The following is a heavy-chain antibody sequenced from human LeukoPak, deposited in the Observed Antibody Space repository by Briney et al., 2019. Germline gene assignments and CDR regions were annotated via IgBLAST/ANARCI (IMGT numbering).Heavy chain of an antibody. D-gene: IGHD6-6*01. V-gene: IGHV3-33*06. Sequence: PGRSLRLSCAASGFTFSSYGMHWVRQAPGKGLEWVAVIWYDGSNKYYADSVKGRFTISRDNSKNTLYLQMNSLRAEDTAVYYCAKDPTSSSSPGYWGQGTLVTVSS. CDR2: IWYDGSNK. J-gene: IGHJ4*02. CDR3: AKDPTSSSSPGY. CDR1: GFTFSSYG.